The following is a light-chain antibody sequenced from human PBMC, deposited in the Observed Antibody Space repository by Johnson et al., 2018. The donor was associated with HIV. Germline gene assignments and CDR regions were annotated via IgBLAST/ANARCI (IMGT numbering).Light chain of an antibody. CDR2: DNN. Sequence: QSVLTQPPSVSAASGQKVDISCSGSSSNLENNYVSWYQQFPHRAPKLLISDNNKRPSGIPDRFSGSKSGTSATLGITGLQTGDEADYYCGTWDSSLSAEVFGTGTKVTVL. J-gene: IGLJ1*01. CDR3: GTWDSSLSAEV. V-gene: IGLV1-51*01. CDR1: SSNLENNY.